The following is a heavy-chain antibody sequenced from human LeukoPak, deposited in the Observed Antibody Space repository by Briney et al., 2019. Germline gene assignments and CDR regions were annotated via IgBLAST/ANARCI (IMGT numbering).Heavy chain of an antibody. Sequence: SETLSLTCAVSGGSISSNNWWSWVRQPPGRGLEWIGEIYHSGSTNYKPSLKSRVTISVDKSKNQFSLKLSSVNAADTAVYYCTASLLGYGMDVWGQGTTVTVSS. V-gene: IGHV4-4*02. CDR2: IYHSGST. CDR1: GGSISSNNW. J-gene: IGHJ6*02. D-gene: IGHD3-16*01. CDR3: TASLLGYGMDV.